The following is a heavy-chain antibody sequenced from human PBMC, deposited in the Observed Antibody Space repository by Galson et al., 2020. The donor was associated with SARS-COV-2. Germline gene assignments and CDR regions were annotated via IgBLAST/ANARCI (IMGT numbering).Heavy chain of an antibody. CDR3: ARVLRYYYDISDWFDP. V-gene: IGHV4-31*03. CDR2: IYYSGST. D-gene: IGHD3-22*01. CDR1: GGSISSGGYY. Sequence: SETLSLTCTVSGGSISSGGYYWSWIRQHPGKGLEWIGYIYYSGSTYYNPSLKSRVTIAVDTSKNQFSLKLNSVTAADTAVYYCARVLRYYYDISDWFDPWGQGTLVTVAS. J-gene: IGHJ5*02.